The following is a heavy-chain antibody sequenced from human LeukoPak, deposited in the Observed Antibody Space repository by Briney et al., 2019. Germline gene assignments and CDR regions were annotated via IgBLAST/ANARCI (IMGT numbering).Heavy chain of an antibody. J-gene: IGHJ4*02. V-gene: IGHV4-34*01. CDR2: INHSGST. CDR3: ARENIVSTRDFDC. Sequence: SETLSLTCAVYGGSFSGYYWSWIRQPPGKGLEWIGEINHSGSTNYNPSLKSRVTISVDTSKNQFSLNLNSVTAADTAVYYCARENIVSTRDFDCWAREPWSPSPQ. CDR1: GGSFSGYY. D-gene: IGHD5/OR15-5a*01.